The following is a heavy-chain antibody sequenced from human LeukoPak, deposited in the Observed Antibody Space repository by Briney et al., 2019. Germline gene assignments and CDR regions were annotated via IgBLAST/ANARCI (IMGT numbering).Heavy chain of an antibody. J-gene: IGHJ3*02. CDR1: GFTFSSYE. D-gene: IGHD3-9*01. V-gene: IGHV3-48*03. Sequence: GGSLRLSCAASGFTFSSYEMNWVRQAPGKGLEWVSYISSSGSTIYYADSVKGRFTISRDNAKNSLYLQMNSLRAEDTAVYYCARGAYYDILTGYYRGDAFDIWGQGTMVTVSS. CDR3: ARGAYYDILTGYYRGDAFDI. CDR2: ISSSGSTI.